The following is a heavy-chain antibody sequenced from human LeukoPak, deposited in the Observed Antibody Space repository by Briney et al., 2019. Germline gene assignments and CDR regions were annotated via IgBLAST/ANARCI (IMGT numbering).Heavy chain of an antibody. CDR1: GYTLTELS. CDR2: FDPEDGET. D-gene: IGHD6-13*01. J-gene: IGHJ2*01. Sequence: ASVKVSCKVSGYTLTELSMHWVRQAPGKGLEWMGGFDPEDGETIYAQKFQGRVTITADESTSTAYMELSSLRSEDTAVYYCATQRVEYSSSWYGLDWYFDLWGRGTLVTVSS. V-gene: IGHV1-24*01. CDR3: ATQRVEYSSSWYGLDWYFDL.